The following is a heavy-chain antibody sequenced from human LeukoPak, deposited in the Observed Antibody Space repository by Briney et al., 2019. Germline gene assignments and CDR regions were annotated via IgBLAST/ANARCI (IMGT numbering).Heavy chain of an antibody. Sequence: PKASVKVSCKASGYTFTSYGISWVRQAPGQGLEWMGWISAYNGNTNYAQKLQGRVTMTTDTSTSTAYMELRSLRSDDMAVYYCARGLTVTTPGWDNAFDIWGQGTMVTVSS. CDR3: ARGLTVTTPGWDNAFDI. D-gene: IGHD4-17*01. J-gene: IGHJ3*02. CDR2: ISAYNGNT. V-gene: IGHV1-18*03. CDR1: GYTFTSYG.